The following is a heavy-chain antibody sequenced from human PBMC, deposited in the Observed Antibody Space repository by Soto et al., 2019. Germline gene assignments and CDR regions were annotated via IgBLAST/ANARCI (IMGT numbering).Heavy chain of an antibody. CDR3: ARKRSLVHYYDSTPCHYRNRVCYFDY. J-gene: IGHJ4*02. Sequence: SETLSLTCTVSGGSISGGVHSWSWIRQPPGKGLEWIGHIFDSGSTNYNPSLKSRVTISVDTSKNQFSLKLSSVTAADTAVYYCARKRSLVHYYDSTPCHYRNRVCYFDYWGQGTLVTVSS. D-gene: IGHD3-22*01. V-gene: IGHV4-30-4*01. CDR2: IFDSGST. CDR1: GGSISGGVHS.